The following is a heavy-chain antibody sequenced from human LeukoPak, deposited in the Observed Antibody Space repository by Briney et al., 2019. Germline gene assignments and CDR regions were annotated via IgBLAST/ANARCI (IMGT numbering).Heavy chain of an antibody. J-gene: IGHJ3*01. Sequence: GGSLRLSCAASGFTFSSYPLHWVRQAPGKGLEWVTLISYDGSKIYYADSVKGRFSTSRDNSKNTLYLQTNSLRAEDTAVYYCARESGWGLPHAFDFWGQGTMVTVSS. V-gene: IGHV3-30-3*01. CDR3: ARESGWGLPHAFDF. CDR2: ISYDGSKI. CDR1: GFTFSSYP. D-gene: IGHD3-3*01.